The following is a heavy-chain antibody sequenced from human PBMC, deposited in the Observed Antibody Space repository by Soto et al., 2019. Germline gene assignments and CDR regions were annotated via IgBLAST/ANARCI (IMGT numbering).Heavy chain of an antibody. V-gene: IGHV2-5*01. CDR2: IYWNDDK. Sequence: PTQTLTLPCTFSLFSLRPRGVGVGWIRQPPGKALEWLALIYWNDDKRYSPSLKSRLTITKDTSKNQVVLTMTNMDPVDTATYYCAHRRANYDFWSGYYTNNWFDPWGQGTRVNVSA. J-gene: IGHJ5*02. D-gene: IGHD3-3*01. CDR3: AHRRANYDFWSGYYTNNWFDP. CDR1: LFSLRPRGVG.